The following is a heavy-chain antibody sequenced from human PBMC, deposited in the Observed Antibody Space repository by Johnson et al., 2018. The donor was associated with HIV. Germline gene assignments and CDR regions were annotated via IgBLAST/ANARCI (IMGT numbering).Heavy chain of an antibody. CDR2: INWNGAIT. D-gene: IGHD1-26*01. V-gene: IGHV3-20*04. J-gene: IGHJ3*02. CDR1: GFTFSSYG. Sequence: VQLVESGGGVVQPGGSLRLSCAASGFTFSSYGMHWVRQAPGKGLEWVSGINWNGAITGHVDSVKGRCTISRDNTKNSLYLQMNNLRAEDTALYYCGRRDSGSLSFDIWG. CDR3: GRRDSGSLSFDI.